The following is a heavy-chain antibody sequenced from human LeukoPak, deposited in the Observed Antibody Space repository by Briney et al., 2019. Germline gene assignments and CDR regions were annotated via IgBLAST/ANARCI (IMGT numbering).Heavy chain of an antibody. CDR2: ISSSSSTI. V-gene: IGHV3-48*04. J-gene: IGHJ4*02. D-gene: IGHD3-10*01. Sequence: PGGSLRLSCAASGFTFSSYSMNWVRQAPGKGLEWVSYISSSSSTIYYADSVKGRFTISRDNAKNSLYLQMNSLRAEDTAVYYCAREVTMVRGVTPFDYWAREPWSPSPQ. CDR3: AREVTMVRGVTPFDY. CDR1: GFTFSSYS.